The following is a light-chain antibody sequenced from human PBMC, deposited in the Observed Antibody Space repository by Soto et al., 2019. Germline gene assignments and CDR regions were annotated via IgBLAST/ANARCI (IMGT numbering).Light chain of an antibody. CDR2: EVF. CDR1: QSLLYVDGKTY. J-gene: IGKJ1*01. Sequence: DIGMTQSPLSLSVTPGQPASISCKSSQSLLYVDGKTYLYWYLQKSGQPPQLLIYEVFNRISGVPDRFSGSGSGTDFTLKISRVEAEDVGIYYCMQGIQPPRTFGQGTKVEIK. CDR3: MQGIQPPRT. V-gene: IGKV2D-29*01.